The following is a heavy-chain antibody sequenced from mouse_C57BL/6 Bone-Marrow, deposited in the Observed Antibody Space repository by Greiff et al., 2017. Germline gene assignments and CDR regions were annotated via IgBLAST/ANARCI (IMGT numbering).Heavy chain of an antibody. CDR3: ARWGGSSSY. D-gene: IGHD1-1*01. Sequence: QVQLKQPGAELVKPGASVKLSCKASGYTFTSYWMQWVKQRPGQGLEWIGEIDPSDSYTNYNQKFKGKATLTVDTSSSTAYMQLSSLTSEDSAVYYCARWGGSSSYWGKGTSVTVSS. J-gene: IGHJ4*01. CDR2: IDPSDSYT. V-gene: IGHV1-50*01. CDR1: GYTFTSYW.